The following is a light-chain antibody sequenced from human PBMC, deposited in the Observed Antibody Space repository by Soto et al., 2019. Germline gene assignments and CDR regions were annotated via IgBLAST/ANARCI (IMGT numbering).Light chain of an antibody. CDR2: DVS. V-gene: IGLV2-14*01. J-gene: IGLJ1*01. Sequence: QSVLTQPASVSGSPGQSITISCTGTSSDVGGYNYVSWYQQHPGKAPKLMICDVSDRPSGISNRFSGSKSGNTASLTISGLQAEDEADYYCSSYTTSSTYVFGTGTKVTV. CDR3: SSYTTSSTYV. CDR1: SSDVGGYNY.